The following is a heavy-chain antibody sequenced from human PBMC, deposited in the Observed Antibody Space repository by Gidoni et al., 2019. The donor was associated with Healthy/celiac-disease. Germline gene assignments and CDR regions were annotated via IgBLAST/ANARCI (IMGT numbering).Heavy chain of an antibody. CDR1: GFTFSRYS. CDR2: ISSSSSYI. CDR3: ARDRQAARLISYYYGMDV. V-gene: IGHV3-21*01. D-gene: IGHD6-6*01. Sequence: EVQLVESGVGLVKPGGSLRLSCAASGFTFSRYSMNWVRQAPGKGLEWVSSISSSSSYIYYADSVKGRFTISRDNAKNSLYLQMDSLRAEDTAVYYCARDRQAARLISYYYGMDVWGQGTTVTVSS. J-gene: IGHJ6*02.